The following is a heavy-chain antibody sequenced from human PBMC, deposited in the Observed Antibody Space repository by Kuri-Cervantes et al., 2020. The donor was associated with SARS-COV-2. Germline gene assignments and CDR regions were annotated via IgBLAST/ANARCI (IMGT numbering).Heavy chain of an antibody. CDR2: IYFSGST. CDR3: GRRASDWHIDY. J-gene: IGHJ4*02. Sequence: ESLKISCSVSGGSISSSGHYWGWVRQPPGKGLEWIGSIYFSGSTYYTPSLKSRVTISVDTSKNQFSLKLTSVTATDTAVYYCGRRASDWHIDYWGQGTLVTVSS. D-gene: IGHD3-9*01. CDR1: GGSISSSGHY. V-gene: IGHV4-39*01.